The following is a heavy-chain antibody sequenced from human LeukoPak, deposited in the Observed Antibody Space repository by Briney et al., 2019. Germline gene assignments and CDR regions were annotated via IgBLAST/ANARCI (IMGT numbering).Heavy chain of an antibody. CDR1: GGTFSSYA. CDR2: ISAYNGNT. D-gene: IGHD3-22*01. J-gene: IGHJ4*02. V-gene: IGHV1-18*01. Sequence: ASVKVSCKASGGTFSSYAISWVRQAPGRGLEWMGWISAYNGNTNYAQKLQGRVTMTTDTSTSTAYMELRSLRSDDTAVYYCARDWDSSGYYYVDYWGQGTLVTVSS. CDR3: ARDWDSSGYYYVDY.